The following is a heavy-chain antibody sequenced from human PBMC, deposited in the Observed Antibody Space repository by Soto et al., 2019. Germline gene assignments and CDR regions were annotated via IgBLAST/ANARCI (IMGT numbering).Heavy chain of an antibody. CDR1: GGTFSSYA. V-gene: IGHV1-69*13. J-gene: IGHJ6*02. CDR2: IIPIFGTA. D-gene: IGHD3-3*01. Sequence: SVKGSCKASGGTFSSYAISWVRQAPGQGLEWMGGIIPIFGTANYAQKFQGRVTITADESTSTAYMELSSLRSEDTAVYYCARESLTTIFGVVSPTMDGWGQGTTVTVSS. CDR3: ARESLTTIFGVVSPTMDG.